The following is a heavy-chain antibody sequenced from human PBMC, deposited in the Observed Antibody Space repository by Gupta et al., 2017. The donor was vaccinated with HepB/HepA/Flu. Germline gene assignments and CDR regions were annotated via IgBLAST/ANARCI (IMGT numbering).Heavy chain of an antibody. J-gene: IGHJ4*02. Sequence: CATSVFTFSSFAMSWVRQAPGKGLEGVSAISGSGGTTFYTNSVKGRFTISRDNSKNTLFLQMSGLSAEDTAVYYCAKDLGPRAARPVFDSWCQGVMVTVCS. CDR1: VFTFSSFA. V-gene: IGHV3-23*01. CDR3: AKDLGPRAARPVFDS. D-gene: IGHD6-6*01. CDR2: ISGSGGTT.